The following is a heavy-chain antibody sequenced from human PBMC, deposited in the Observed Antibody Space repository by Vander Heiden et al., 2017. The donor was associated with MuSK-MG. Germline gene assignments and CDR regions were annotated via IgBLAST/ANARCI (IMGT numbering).Heavy chain of an antibody. CDR2: ISWNSGSI. J-gene: IGHJ4*02. D-gene: IGHD3-9*01. CDR3: AKSLLYFDWDLFDY. Sequence: EVQLVESGGGLVQPGRSLRLSCAASGFPFDDYAMHGVRQAPGKGLEWVSGISWNSGSIGYADSVKGRFTISRDNAKNALYLQMNSLRAEDTALYYCAKSLLYFDWDLFDYWGQGTLVTVSS. V-gene: IGHV3-9*01. CDR1: GFPFDDYA.